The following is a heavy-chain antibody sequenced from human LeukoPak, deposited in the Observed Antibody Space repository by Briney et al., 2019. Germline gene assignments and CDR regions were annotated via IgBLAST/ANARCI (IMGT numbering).Heavy chain of an antibody. CDR1: GFTFSHYG. CDR2: ISYDGGEK. V-gene: IGHV3-30*18. D-gene: IGHD2-15*01. CDR3: AKHAASLYCSGDSCYTYGMDV. J-gene: IGHJ6*02. Sequence: GRSLRLSCAASGFTFSHYGMHWVRQAPGKGLEGVSVISYDGGEKYYADSARGRFTISRDNSKNTLYLQVDSLRAEDTAVYYCAKHAASLYCSGDSCYTYGMDVWGQGTTVTVSS.